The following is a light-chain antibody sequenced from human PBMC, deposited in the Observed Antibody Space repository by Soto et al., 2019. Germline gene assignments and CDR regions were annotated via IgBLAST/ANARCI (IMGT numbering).Light chain of an antibody. Sequence: EIVMTQSPATLSVSPGERATLSCRASQSVSSGLAWYQQKPGQAPRLLIYGASTRATGIPARFSGSGSGTEFTLTIGSLQSEDFAVYYCQQYNNWPQTFGQGTKVDIK. CDR2: GAS. CDR3: QQYNNWPQT. V-gene: IGKV3-15*01. J-gene: IGKJ1*01. CDR1: QSVSSG.